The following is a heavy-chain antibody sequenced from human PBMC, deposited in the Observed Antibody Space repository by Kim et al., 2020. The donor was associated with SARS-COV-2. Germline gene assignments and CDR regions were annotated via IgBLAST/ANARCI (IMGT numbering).Heavy chain of an antibody. D-gene: IGHD4-17*01. CDR1: GFTFSRYA. Sequence: GGSLRLSCAASGFTFSRYAMSWVRQAPGKGLEWVSAISGSGDSTYYADSAKGRFTISRDQSKNTVYLQMNSLKVEDTAVYYCAKESPYGRSRMYYFDHWGQGPLVTVSS. V-gene: IGHV3-23*01. CDR2: ISGSGDST. CDR3: AKESPYGRSRMYYFDH. J-gene: IGHJ4*02.